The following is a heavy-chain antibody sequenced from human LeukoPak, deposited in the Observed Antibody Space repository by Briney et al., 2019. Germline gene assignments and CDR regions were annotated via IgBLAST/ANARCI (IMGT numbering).Heavy chain of an antibody. V-gene: IGHV6-1*01. CDR1: GDSVSSNSAT. CDR3: ARRTDDYHYLDY. Sequence: SQTLSLSFAITGDSVSSNSATWNWIRQSPSRGLEWLGRTYYRSKWYNDYAVSVKSRITINPDTSKNQFSLQLNSVTPEDTAVYYCARRTDDYHYLDYWGQGSLLSVSS. CDR2: TYYRSKWYN. J-gene: IGHJ4*02. D-gene: IGHD4-11*01.